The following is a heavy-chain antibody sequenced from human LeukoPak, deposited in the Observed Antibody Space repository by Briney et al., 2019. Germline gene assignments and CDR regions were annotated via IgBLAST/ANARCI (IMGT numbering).Heavy chain of an antibody. V-gene: IGHV4-30-4*01. J-gene: IGHJ5*02. D-gene: IGHD3-10*01. CDR1: GGSISSGDYY. CDR3: ARGGYYGSGSYYP. CDR2: IYYSGST. Sequence: SQTLSLTCTVSGGSISSGDYYWSWIRQPPGKGLEWIGYIYYSGSTYYNPSLKSRVTISVDTSKNQFSLKLSSVTAADTAVYYCARGGYYGSGSYYPWGQGTLVTVSS.